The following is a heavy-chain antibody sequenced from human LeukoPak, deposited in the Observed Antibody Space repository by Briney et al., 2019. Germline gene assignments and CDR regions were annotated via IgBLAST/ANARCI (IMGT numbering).Heavy chain of an antibody. Sequence: PAGGSLRLSCTASGFTFSTYDMSWARQAPGKGLEWVSAISGSGGSTYYADSVKGRSTISRDNSKNTLYLQMNSLRAEDTAVYYCAKFAPDSSSWYRGSLYFDYWGQGTLVTVSS. D-gene: IGHD6-13*01. CDR3: AKFAPDSSSWYRGSLYFDY. V-gene: IGHV3-23*01. CDR1: GFTFSTYD. J-gene: IGHJ4*02. CDR2: ISGSGGST.